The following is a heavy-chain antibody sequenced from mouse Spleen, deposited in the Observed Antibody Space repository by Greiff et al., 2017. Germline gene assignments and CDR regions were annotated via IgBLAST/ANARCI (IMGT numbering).Heavy chain of an antibody. CDR1: GFTFSSYA. J-gene: IGHJ2*01. CDR2: ISSGGST. V-gene: IGHV5-6-5*01. D-gene: IGHD2-12*01. Sequence: EVMLVESGGGLVKPGGSLKLSCAASGFTFSSYAMSWVRQTPEKRLEWVASISSGGSTYYPDSVKGRFTISRDNARNILYLQMSSLRSEDTAMYYCARRDSSYYSDYWGQGTTLTVSS. CDR3: ARRDSSYYSDY.